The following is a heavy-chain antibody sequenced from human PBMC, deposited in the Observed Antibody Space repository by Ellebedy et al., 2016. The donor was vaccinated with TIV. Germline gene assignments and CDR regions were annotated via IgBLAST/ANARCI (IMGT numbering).Heavy chain of an antibody. CDR2: IDHSGYT. CDR3: ARDWGGGSGEDYFDY. CDR1: GYSINSGYY. Sequence: GSLRLSXNVSGYSINSGYYWGWIRQSPGEGLEWIESIDHSGYTYSNPSLKSRVTTSVNTSKNQLSLKLTSVTAADTAVYYCARDWGGGSGEDYFDYWGQGILVTVSS. J-gene: IGHJ4*02. V-gene: IGHV4-38-2*02. D-gene: IGHD3-16*01.